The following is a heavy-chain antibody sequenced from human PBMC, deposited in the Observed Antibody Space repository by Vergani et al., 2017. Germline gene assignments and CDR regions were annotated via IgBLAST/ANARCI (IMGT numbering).Heavy chain of an antibody. V-gene: IGHV4-4*02. CDR3: ARERQTTVAGTPYLSYYGMDV. D-gene: IGHD6-19*01. Sequence: QVQLQESGPGLVKPSGTLSLTCAVSGGSISSSNLWSWVRQPPGKGLEWIGEIYHSGSTNYNPSLKSRVTISVDKSKNQFSLKLSSVTAADTAVYYCARERQTTVAGTPYLSYYGMDVWGQGTTVTVSS. J-gene: IGHJ6*02. CDR2: IYHSGST. CDR1: GGSISSSNL.